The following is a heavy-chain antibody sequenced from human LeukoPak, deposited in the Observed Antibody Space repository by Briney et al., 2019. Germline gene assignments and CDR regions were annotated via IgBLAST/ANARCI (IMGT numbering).Heavy chain of an antibody. CDR2: ISGSGGST. CDR1: GFTFSSYA. D-gene: IGHD2-15*01. Sequence: GGSLRLSCAASGFTFSSYAMSWVRQAPGKGLEWVSAISGSGGSTYYADSVKGRFTISRDNSKNTLYLQMNRLRAEDTAVYYCAKFGCSGGSCYSFDYWGQGTLVTVSS. CDR3: AKFGCSGGSCYSFDY. J-gene: IGHJ4*02. V-gene: IGHV3-23*01.